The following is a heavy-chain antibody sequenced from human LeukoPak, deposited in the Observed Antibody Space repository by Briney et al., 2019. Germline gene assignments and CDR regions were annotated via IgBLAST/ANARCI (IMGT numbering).Heavy chain of an antibody. CDR2: ISGSGGFT. Sequence: GGTLRLSCAASGFTFSSYGMSWVRQAPGKGLEWVSAISGSGGFTYYADSVKGRFTISRDNSKNTLYLQMNSLRAEDTAVYYCARGYYDSSDYEYFQHWGQGTLVTVSS. CDR1: GFTFSSYG. V-gene: IGHV3-23*01. CDR3: ARGYYDSSDYEYFQH. D-gene: IGHD3-22*01. J-gene: IGHJ1*01.